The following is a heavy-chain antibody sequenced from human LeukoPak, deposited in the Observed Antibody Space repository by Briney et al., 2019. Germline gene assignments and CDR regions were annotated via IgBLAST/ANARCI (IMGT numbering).Heavy chain of an antibody. CDR2: INSDGYST. CDR1: GFTFSSYA. D-gene: IGHD2-2*01. Sequence: TGGSLRLSCAASGFTFSSYAMNWVRQAPGKGLVWVSRINSDGYSTTYADSVKGRFTISRDNAKNTLYLQMNSLRAEDTAVYYCVRLVAVPDAYFDYWGQGTLVTVSS. J-gene: IGHJ4*02. V-gene: IGHV3-74*01. CDR3: VRLVAVPDAYFDY.